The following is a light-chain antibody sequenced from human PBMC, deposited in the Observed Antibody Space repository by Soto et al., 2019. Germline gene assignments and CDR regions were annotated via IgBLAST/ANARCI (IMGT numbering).Light chain of an antibody. V-gene: IGLV1-51*02. CDR2: END. CDR1: SSNIGKYY. CDR3: GTWDSSLTTFV. Sequence: QSVLTQPPSVSAAPGQKVTMSCSGSSSNIGKYYVSWHQQLPGTAPKLLIYENDKRPSGIPDRFSGSKSGTSATLGITGLQTGDEADYYCGTWDSSLTTFVFGNGTKLTVL. J-gene: IGLJ1*01.